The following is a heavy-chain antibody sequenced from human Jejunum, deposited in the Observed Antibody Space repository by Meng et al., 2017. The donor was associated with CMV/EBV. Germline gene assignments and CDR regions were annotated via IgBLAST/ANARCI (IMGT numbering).Heavy chain of an antibody. V-gene: IGHV3-53*01. J-gene: IGHJ4*02. Sequence: VQRVESGGGLIQPGGSLRLSCAASGFKVGYNNMSWVRQAPGKGLEYVAFIHSAGTTYYADFVKGRFTISRDESKNTLYLQLNSLRADDTGVYYCAREGTGGSGYQLNYWGQGTLVTVSS. D-gene: IGHD3-10*01. CDR3: AREGTGGSGYQLNY. CDR2: IHSAGTT. CDR1: GFKVGYNN.